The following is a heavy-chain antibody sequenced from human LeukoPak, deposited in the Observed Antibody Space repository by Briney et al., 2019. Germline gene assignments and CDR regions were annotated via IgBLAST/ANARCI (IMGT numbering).Heavy chain of an antibody. Sequence: GGSLRLSCAASGFTFSSYEMNWVRQAPGKGLEWVSSISSSSTYIHYADSVKGRFTISRDNAKNSLYLQVNSLRAEDTAVYYCARESDSRAYYEGFDYWGQGTLVTVSS. V-gene: IGHV3-21*01. D-gene: IGHD3-22*01. J-gene: IGHJ4*02. CDR1: GFTFSSYE. CDR3: ARESDSRAYYEGFDY. CDR2: ISSSSTYI.